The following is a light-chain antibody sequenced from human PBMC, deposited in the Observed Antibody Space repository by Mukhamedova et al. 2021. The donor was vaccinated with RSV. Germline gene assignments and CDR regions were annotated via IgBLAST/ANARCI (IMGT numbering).Light chain of an antibody. J-gene: IGLJ3*02. Sequence: TARITCSGDTLPKQYAYWYQQKPGQAPVVVIVKDTERHSGIPGRFSGSSSGTTVTLTISGVHAEDEADYYCQSSDNSATYPVFG. V-gene: IGLV3-25*03. CDR1: TLPKQY. CDR2: KDT. CDR3: QSSDNSATYPV.